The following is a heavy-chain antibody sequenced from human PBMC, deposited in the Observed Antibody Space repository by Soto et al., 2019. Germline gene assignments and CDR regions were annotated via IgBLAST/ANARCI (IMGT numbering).Heavy chain of an antibody. CDR1: GFTFSSYG. D-gene: IGHD6-25*01. V-gene: IGHV3-30*18. J-gene: IGHJ4*02. Sequence: GGSLRLSCAASGFTFSSYGMHWVRQAPGKGLEWVAVISYDGSNKYYADSVKGRFTISRDNSKNTLYLQMNSLRAEDTAVYYFAKDLPSLERAEYFDYWGQGTLVTVSS. CDR2: ISYDGSNK. CDR3: AKDLPSLERAEYFDY.